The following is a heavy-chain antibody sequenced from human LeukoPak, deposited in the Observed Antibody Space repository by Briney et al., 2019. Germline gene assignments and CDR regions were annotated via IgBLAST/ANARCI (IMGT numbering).Heavy chain of an antibody. Sequence: SETLSLTCTVSGGSISSYYWSWIRQPAGKGLEWIGRIYTSGSTNYKPSLKSRVTMSVDTSKNQFSLKLSSVTAADTAVYYCARVGGEQLTYYYYYYMDVWGKGTTVTVSS. V-gene: IGHV4-4*07. CDR3: ARVGGEQLTYYYYYYMDV. D-gene: IGHD6-6*01. CDR1: GGSISSYY. CDR2: IYTSGST. J-gene: IGHJ6*03.